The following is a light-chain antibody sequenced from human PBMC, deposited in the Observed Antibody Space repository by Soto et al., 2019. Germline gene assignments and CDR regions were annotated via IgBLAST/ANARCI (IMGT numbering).Light chain of an antibody. CDR2: EVN. CDR3: SSYAGSKNFIL. J-gene: IGLJ2*01. Sequence: QLVLTQPPSASGSPGQSVTISCTGTTSDVGGYNYVSWYQLHPDKVPKLIIYEVNKRPSGVPDRFSGSKSGSTASLTVSGLQAEDEADYFCSSYAGSKNFILFGGGTKLTVL. V-gene: IGLV2-8*01. CDR1: TSDVGGYNY.